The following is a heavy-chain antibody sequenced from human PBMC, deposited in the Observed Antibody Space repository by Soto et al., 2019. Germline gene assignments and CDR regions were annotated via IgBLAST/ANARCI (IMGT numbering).Heavy chain of an antibody. J-gene: IGHJ5*02. D-gene: IGHD2-2*02. V-gene: IGHV3-23*01. Sequence: GGSLRLSCAASGFTFSSYAMSWVRQAPGKGLEWVSAISGSGGSTYYADSVKGRFTISRDNSKNTLYLQMNSLRAEDTAVYYCAKEAAVVVPAAIYNWFDPWGQGTLVTVSP. CDR2: ISGSGGST. CDR1: GFTFSSYA. CDR3: AKEAAVVVPAAIYNWFDP.